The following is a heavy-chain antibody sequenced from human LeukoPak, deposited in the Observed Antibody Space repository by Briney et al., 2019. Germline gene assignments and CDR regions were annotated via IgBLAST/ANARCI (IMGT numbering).Heavy chain of an antibody. V-gene: IGHV4-4*07. CDR3: ARDRSGWYRNWFDP. D-gene: IGHD1-26*01. CDR1: GGSISNYY. CDR2: IYTSGST. Sequence: SETLSLTCTVSGGSISNYYWSWIRQPAGKGLEWIGRIYTSGSTNYNPSLKSRVTMSVDTSKNQFSLKLSSVTAADTAVYYCARDRSGWYRNWFDPWGQGTLVTVSS. J-gene: IGHJ5*02.